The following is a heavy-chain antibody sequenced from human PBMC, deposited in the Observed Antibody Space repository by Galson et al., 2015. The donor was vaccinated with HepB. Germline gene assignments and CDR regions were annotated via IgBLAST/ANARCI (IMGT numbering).Heavy chain of an antibody. D-gene: IGHD1-26*01. CDR1: GFTFSSYW. J-gene: IGHJ4*02. Sequence: SLRLSCAASGFTFSSYWMHWVRQAPGKGLVWVSRINSDGSSTSYADSVKGRFTISRDNSKDTLYVQMNSLRAEDTAVYYCAKGKVGGRFEYWGQGTLVTVSS. CDR3: AKGKVGGRFEY. CDR2: INSDGSST. V-gene: IGHV3-74*01.